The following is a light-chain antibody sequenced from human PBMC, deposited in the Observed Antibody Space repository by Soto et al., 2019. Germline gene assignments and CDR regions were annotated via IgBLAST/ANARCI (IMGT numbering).Light chain of an antibody. CDR1: QSIYTY. CDR3: QQSYGAIT. V-gene: IGKV1-39*01. J-gene: IGKJ5*01. Sequence: MQMTQSPSSLSASIGDRVSMSCRASQSIYTYLNWYQQKPGNAPELLIHAASTLQSGVPSRLSGSGSGTDFTLSISSLEPEDVATYYCQQSYGAITFGQGTRLEIK. CDR2: AAS.